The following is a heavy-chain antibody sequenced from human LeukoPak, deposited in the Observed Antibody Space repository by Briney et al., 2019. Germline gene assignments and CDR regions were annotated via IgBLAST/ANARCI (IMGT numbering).Heavy chain of an antibody. V-gene: IGHV4-59*01. D-gene: IGHD5-18*01. Sequence: PSETLSLTCTVSGGSISSYYWSWTRQPPGKGLEWIGYIYYSGSTNYNPSLKSRVTISVDTSKNQFSLKLSSVTAADTAVYYCARVSSYGRYYYYGMDVWGQGTTVTVSS. CDR1: GGSISSYY. CDR3: ARVSSYGRYYYYGMDV. CDR2: IYYSGST. J-gene: IGHJ6*02.